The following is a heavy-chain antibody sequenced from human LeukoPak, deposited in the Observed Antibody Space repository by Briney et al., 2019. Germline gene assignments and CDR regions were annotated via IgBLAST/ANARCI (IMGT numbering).Heavy chain of an antibody. D-gene: IGHD6-19*01. Sequence: SETLSLTCTVSGGSISSYYWSWIRQPPGKGLEWIGYIYYSGSTNYNPSLKSRVTISVDTSKNQFSLKLSSVTAADTAVYYRARVAAVAWGATYYFDYWGQGTLVTVSS. CDR2: IYYSGST. CDR1: GGSISSYY. CDR3: ARVAAVAWGATYYFDY. V-gene: IGHV4-59*01. J-gene: IGHJ4*02.